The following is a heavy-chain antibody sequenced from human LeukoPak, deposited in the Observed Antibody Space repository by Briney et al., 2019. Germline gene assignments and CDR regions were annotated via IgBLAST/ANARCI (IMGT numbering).Heavy chain of an antibody. V-gene: IGHV1-69*06. D-gene: IGHD3-10*01. CDR1: GGTFSSYA. Sequence: SVKVSCKASGGTFSSYAISWVRQAPGQGLEWMGGIIPIFGTTNYAQKFQGRVTITADKSTSTAYMELSSLRSEDTAVYYCARRSMVRGAINWFDPWGQGTLVTVSS. J-gene: IGHJ5*02. CDR2: IIPIFGTT. CDR3: ARRSMVRGAINWFDP.